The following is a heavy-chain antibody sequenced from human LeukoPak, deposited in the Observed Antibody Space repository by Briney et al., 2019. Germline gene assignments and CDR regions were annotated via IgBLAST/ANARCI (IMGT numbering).Heavy chain of an antibody. J-gene: IGHJ4*02. D-gene: IGHD3-22*01. V-gene: IGHV3-23*01. CDR2: ISGSGAST. CDR1: RFTFSSYA. Sequence: GGSLRLSCAASRFTFSSYAMTWVRQAPGKGLEWVSAISGSGASTFYADSVKGRFTISRDNSKNTLYLQMNSLRAEDTAVYYCARGEPIVVADWGQGTLVTVSS. CDR3: ARGEPIVVAD.